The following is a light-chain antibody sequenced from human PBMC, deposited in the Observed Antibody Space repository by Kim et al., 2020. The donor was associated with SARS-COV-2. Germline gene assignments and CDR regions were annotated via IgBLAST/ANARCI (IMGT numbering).Light chain of an antibody. CDR1: SSDVGVYKY. Sequence: QSALTQPASVSGSPGQSITISCTGTSSDVGVYKYVSWYQQHPGKAPKLMIYDVSKRPSGVSNRFSGSKSGNTASLTISGLQAEDEADYYCSSYTINSTWVFGGGTKLTVL. CDR2: DVS. J-gene: IGLJ3*02. CDR3: SSYTINSTWV. V-gene: IGLV2-14*01.